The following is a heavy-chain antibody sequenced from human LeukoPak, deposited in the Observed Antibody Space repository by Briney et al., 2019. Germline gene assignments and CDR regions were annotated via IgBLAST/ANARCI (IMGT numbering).Heavy chain of an antibody. CDR3: ARGQTYYYDSSGYDFDY. J-gene: IGHJ4*02. CDR1: GFTFSKYD. V-gene: IGHV3-23*01. D-gene: IGHD3-22*01. CDR2: ISGSGGST. Sequence: GVSLRLSCTASGFTFSKYDMIWVRQAPGKGLEWVSVISGSGGSTYYADSVKGRFTISRDNSKNTLYLQMNSLRAEDTAVYYCARGQTYYYDSSGYDFDYWGQGTLVTVSS.